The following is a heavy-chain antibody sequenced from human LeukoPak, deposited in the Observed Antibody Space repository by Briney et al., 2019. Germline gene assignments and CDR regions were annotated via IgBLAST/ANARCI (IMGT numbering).Heavy chain of an antibody. Sequence: SETLSLTCTVSSGSIGSDALYWGWIRQSPGKGLEWIGYIYYSGSTNYNPSLKSRVTISLDTPKNQFSLKLSSVTAADTAVYYCARGRGYFDYWGQGTLVTVSS. CDR2: IYYSGST. D-gene: IGHD3-16*01. V-gene: IGHV4-61*08. J-gene: IGHJ4*02. CDR1: SGSIGSDALY. CDR3: ARGRGYFDY.